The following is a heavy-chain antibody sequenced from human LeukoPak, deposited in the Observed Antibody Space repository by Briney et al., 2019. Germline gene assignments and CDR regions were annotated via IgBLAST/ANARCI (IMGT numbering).Heavy chain of an antibody. V-gene: IGHV3-30*18. J-gene: IGHJ4*02. CDR1: GFAFSSYG. CDR3: AKGRVFGVVIPSFDY. CDR2: ISYDGSNK. D-gene: IGHD3-3*01. Sequence: GGSLRLSCAASGFAFSSYGMHWVRQAPGKGLEWVAVISYDGSNKYYADSVKGRFTISRDNSKNTLYLQMNSLRAEDTAVYYCAKGRVFGVVIPSFDYWGQGTLVTVSS.